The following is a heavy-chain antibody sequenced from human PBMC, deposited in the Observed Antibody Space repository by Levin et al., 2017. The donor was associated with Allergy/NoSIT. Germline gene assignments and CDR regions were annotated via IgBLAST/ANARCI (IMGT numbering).Heavy chain of an antibody. CDR3: GRRGMVAGTGDD. V-gene: IGHV3-48*02. Sequence: GGSLRLSCVASGFTFSDYSMAWVRQAPGKGLEWISYISSSRATIDYADSVKGRFTISRDNAENSLYLQMNSLRDEDTAVYYCGRRGMVAGTGDDGGQGTLVTVSS. CDR2: ISSSRATI. D-gene: IGHD6-19*01. J-gene: IGHJ4*02. CDR1: GFTFSDYS.